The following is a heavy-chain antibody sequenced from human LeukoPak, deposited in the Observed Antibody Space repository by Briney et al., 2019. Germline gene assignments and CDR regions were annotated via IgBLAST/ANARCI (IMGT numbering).Heavy chain of an antibody. Sequence: GGSLRLSCAASGLTFSSYSINWVRQAPGKGLEWVSSISSTSSYIYYADSVKGRFTISRDNTKNSLYLQMDSLRAEDTAVYYCARVVGYYYYMDVWGKGTTVTVSS. D-gene: IGHD1-26*01. J-gene: IGHJ6*03. CDR3: ARVVGYYYYMDV. CDR1: GLTFSSYS. CDR2: ISSTSSYI. V-gene: IGHV3-21*01.